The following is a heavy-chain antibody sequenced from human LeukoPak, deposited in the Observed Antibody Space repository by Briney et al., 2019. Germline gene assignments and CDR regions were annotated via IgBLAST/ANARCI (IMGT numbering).Heavy chain of an antibody. CDR2: ISSSGSTI. CDR3: ARLVSSGWYEDY. CDR1: GFTFSSYE. D-gene: IGHD6-19*01. Sequence: PGGSLRLSCAASGFTFSSYEMNWVRQAPGKGLEWVSYISSSGSTIYYADSVKGRFTISRDNAKNSLYLQMNSLRAEDTAVYYCARLVSSGWYEDYWGQGTLVTVSS. J-gene: IGHJ4*02. V-gene: IGHV3-48*03.